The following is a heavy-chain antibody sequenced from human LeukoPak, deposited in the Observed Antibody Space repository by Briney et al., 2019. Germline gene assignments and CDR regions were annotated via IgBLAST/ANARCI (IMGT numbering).Heavy chain of an antibody. J-gene: IGHJ5*02. V-gene: IGHV5-51*01. CDR2: IYPGDSDT. CDR1: GYIFTNYW. D-gene: IGHD6-6*01. Sequence: GESLKISCKGSGYIFTNYWIAWVRQMPGKGLEWKGIIYPGDSDTRYSPSFQGQVTISADKSISTAYLQWSSLKASDTAIYYCARLIVGSSSTGWFDPWGQGTLVTVSS. CDR3: ARLIVGSSSTGWFDP.